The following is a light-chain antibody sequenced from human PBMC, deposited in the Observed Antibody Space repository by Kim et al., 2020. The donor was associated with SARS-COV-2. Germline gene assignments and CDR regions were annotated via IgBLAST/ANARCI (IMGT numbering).Light chain of an antibody. CDR2: DVS. V-gene: IGKV3-11*01. CDR1: RRVGNY. J-gene: IGKJ5*01. CDR3: HQRSNCPPIT. Sequence: PRERDTATCRATRRVGNYLCWYYQSTAQPPRILIYDVSTRATGVLDRFTGSGSETDFTITISDLEPEDFAVYYCHQRSNCPPITFGQGTRLEIK.